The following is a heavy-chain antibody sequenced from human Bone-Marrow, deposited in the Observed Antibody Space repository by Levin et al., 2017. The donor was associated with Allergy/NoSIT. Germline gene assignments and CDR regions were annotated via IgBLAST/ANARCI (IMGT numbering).Heavy chain of an antibody. D-gene: IGHD3-10*01. Sequence: GSLRLSCAVYGGSFSGYYWSWIRQPPGKGLEWIGEINHSGSTNYNPSLKSRVTISVDTSKNQFSLKLSSVTAADTAVYYCARGGRDWGQGTLVTVSS. CDR2: INHSGST. CDR1: GGSFSGYY. J-gene: IGHJ4*02. V-gene: IGHV4-34*01. CDR3: ARGGRD.